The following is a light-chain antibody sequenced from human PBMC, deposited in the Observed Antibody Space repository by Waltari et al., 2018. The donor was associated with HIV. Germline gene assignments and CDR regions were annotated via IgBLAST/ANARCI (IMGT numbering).Light chain of an antibody. CDR1: SNDIGLYNY. CDR3: SSFAGNDFFV. Sequence: QSALTQPPSASGSPGETVTLSCTGTSNDIGLYNYVSWFQQHPGKVPKLVMFEVSRRPSGGPDRFSGTTSGDTASLAVSGLQPDDEADYFCSSFAGNDFFVFGGGTGLTVL. CDR2: EVS. J-gene: IGLJ2*01. V-gene: IGLV2-8*01.